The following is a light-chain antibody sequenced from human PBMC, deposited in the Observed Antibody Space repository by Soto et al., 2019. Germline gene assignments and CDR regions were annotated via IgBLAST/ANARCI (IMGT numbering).Light chain of an antibody. J-gene: IGKJ4*01. CDR2: GAS. CDR1: RTVDSTY. Sequence: EIVLTQSPGTLSMSPGERATLSCTASRTVDSTYLAWYQQKPGQAPRLLIYGASSRATGIPDRFSGSGSGTDFTLTISRLEPEDFAVYYCQQYGSSPPLTFGGGTKVDIK. V-gene: IGKV3-20*01. CDR3: QQYGSSPPLT.